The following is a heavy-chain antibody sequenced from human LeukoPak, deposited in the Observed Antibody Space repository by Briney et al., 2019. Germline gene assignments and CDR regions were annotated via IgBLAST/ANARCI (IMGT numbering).Heavy chain of an antibody. V-gene: IGHV1-2*02. CDR3: ARQCLDSSGWCEFDY. CDR1: GYTFIGYY. D-gene: IGHD6-19*01. J-gene: IGHJ4*02. Sequence: ASVKLSCKASGYTFIGYYMHWVRQAHGQGLEWMGWINPNSGGTNYAQKFQGRVTMTRDTSISTAYMELSRLRSDDTAVYYCARQCLDSSGWCEFDYWGQGTLVTVSS. CDR2: INPNSGGT.